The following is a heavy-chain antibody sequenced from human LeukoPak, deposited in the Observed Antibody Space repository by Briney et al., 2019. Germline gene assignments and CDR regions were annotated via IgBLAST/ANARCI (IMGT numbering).Heavy chain of an antibody. CDR3: ARVDGCSSTSCGP. CDR1: GGSFSGYY. CDR2: INHSEST. J-gene: IGHJ5*02. V-gene: IGHV4-34*01. D-gene: IGHD2-2*01. Sequence: SETLSLTCAVYGGSFSGYYWSWIRQPPGKGLEWIGEINHSESTNYNPSLKSRVTISVDTSKNQFSLKLSSVTAADTAVYYCARVDGCSSTSCGPWGQGTLVTVSS.